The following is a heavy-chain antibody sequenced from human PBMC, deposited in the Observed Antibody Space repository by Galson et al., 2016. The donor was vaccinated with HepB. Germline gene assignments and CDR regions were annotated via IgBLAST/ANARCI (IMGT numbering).Heavy chain of an antibody. J-gene: IGHJ2*01. V-gene: IGHV1-18*01. Sequence: SVKVSCKASGFPLTSYALSWVRQAPGQGLEWMGWITAYNGNTNYAQSSQGRLTLTTDTSTSTAYMELRSLRSDDTAVYYWARNRSDYRWYLDLWGRGTLVAVSS. CDR1: GFPLTSYA. CDR2: ITAYNGNT. D-gene: IGHD4-17*01. CDR3: ARNRSDYRWYLDL.